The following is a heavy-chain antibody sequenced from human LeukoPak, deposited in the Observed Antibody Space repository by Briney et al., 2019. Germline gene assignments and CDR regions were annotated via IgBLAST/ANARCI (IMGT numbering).Heavy chain of an antibody. D-gene: IGHD6-19*01. CDR3: VRDNLENQWLERSY. V-gene: IGHV3-74*01. Sequence: GGSLRLSCAASGFTFSRYWMHWVRQAPGKGLVWVSRINSDGSYTSYADFVKGRFTISRDNAKNTVYLQMSSLRAEDTAVYYCVRDNLENQWLERSYWGQGALVTVSS. J-gene: IGHJ4*02. CDR1: GFTFSRYW. CDR2: INSDGSYT.